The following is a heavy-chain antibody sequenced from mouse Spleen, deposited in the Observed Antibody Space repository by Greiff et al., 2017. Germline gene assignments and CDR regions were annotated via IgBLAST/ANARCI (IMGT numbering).Heavy chain of an antibody. J-gene: IGHJ4*01. V-gene: IGHV2-2*01. CDR3: ARTGKYGNYGAMDY. CDR1: GFSLTSYG. D-gene: IGHD2-10*02. CDR2: IWSGGST. Sequence: VKLLESGPGLVQPSQSLSITCTVSGFSLTSYGVHWVRQSPGKGLEWLGVIWSGGSTDYNAAFISRLSISKDNSKSQVFFKMNSLQADDTAIYYCARTGKYGNYGAMDYWGQGTSVTVSS.